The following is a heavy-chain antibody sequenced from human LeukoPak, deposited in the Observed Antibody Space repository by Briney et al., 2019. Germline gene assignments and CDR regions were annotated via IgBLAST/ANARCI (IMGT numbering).Heavy chain of an antibody. J-gene: IGHJ5*02. CDR1: GDYISGSNNSATYY. D-gene: IGHD3-10*01. V-gene: IGHV4-39*01. Sequence: PSQTLSLACTVSGDYISGSNNSATYYWGWIRQPPGKGLEWIGEINHSGSTNYNPSLKSRVTISVDTSKNQFSLKLSSVTAADTAVYYCARHRSPIMVRGVRRVRWFDPWGQGTLVTVSS. CDR2: INHSGST. CDR3: ARHRSPIMVRGVRRVRWFDP.